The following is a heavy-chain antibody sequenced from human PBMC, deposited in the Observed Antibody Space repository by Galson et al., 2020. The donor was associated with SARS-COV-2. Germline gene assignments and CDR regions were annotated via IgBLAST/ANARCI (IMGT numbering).Heavy chain of an antibody. J-gene: IGHJ6*02. CDR3: ARRLGGYYGMHV. D-gene: IGHD3-16*01. Sequence: GESLKISCAASGFTFSSYGMHWVRQAPGKGLEWVAVIWYDGSNKYYADSVKGRFTISRDNSKNTLYLQMNSLRAEDTAVYYCARRLGGYYGMHVWGQGTTVTVSS. CDR1: GFTFSSYG. CDR2: IWYDGSNK. V-gene: IGHV3-33*01.